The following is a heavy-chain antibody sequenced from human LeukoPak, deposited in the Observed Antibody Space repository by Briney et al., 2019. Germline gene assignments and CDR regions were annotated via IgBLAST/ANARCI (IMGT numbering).Heavy chain of an antibody. Sequence: ASVKVSCKASGYTFTSYGISWVRQAPGQGLEWMGWISAYNGNTNYAQKLQGRVTMTTDTSTSTAYMELRSLRSDDTAVYYCARDGRHGDYGYYYYGMDVWGQGTTVTVSS. V-gene: IGHV1-18*01. CDR2: ISAYNGNT. CDR3: ARDGRHGDYGYYYYGMDV. J-gene: IGHJ6*02. CDR1: GYTFTSYG. D-gene: IGHD4-17*01.